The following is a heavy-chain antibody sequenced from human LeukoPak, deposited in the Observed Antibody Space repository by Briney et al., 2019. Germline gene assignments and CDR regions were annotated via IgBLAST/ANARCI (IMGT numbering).Heavy chain of an antibody. CDR3: ARDLAAPKAWFDP. CDR2: IYYSGST. D-gene: IGHD6-13*01. Sequence: PSETLSLTCTVSGGSISSYYWSWIRQPPGKGPEWIGYIYYSGSTNYNPSLKSRVTISVDTSKNQFSLKLSSVTAADTAVYYCARDLAAPKAWFDPWGQGTLVTVSS. V-gene: IGHV4-59*12. J-gene: IGHJ5*02. CDR1: GGSISSYY.